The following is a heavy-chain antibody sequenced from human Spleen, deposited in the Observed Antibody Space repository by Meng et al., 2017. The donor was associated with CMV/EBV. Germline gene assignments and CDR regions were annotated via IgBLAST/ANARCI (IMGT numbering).Heavy chain of an antibody. CDR1: GGSISSYY. V-gene: IGHV3-9*01. D-gene: IGHD6-6*01. CDR3: AKTTSSSSVYYFDY. J-gene: IGHJ4*02. CDR2: ISWNGGSL. Sequence: LSLTCTVSGGSISSYYWSWIRQPPGKGLEWVSGISWNGGSLAYADSVKGRFTISRDNAKKSLYLQMNSLRPEDTALYYCAKTTSSSSVYYFDYWGQGTLVTVSS.